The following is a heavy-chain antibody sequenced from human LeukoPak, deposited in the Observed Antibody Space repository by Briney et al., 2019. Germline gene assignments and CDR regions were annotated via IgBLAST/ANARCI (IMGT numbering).Heavy chain of an antibody. CDR3: ARHFYYDSSGSWSIDY. V-gene: IGHV5-51*01. J-gene: IGHJ4*02. CDR1: GYSFTIYW. CDR2: IYPGDSDT. Sequence: GESLKISCKGSGYSFTIYWIGWVRQMPGKGLKWMGIIYPGDSDTRYSPSFQGQVTISVDKYISTAYLQWSSLKASDTAMYYCARHFYYDSSGSWSIDYWGQGTLVTVSS. D-gene: IGHD3-22*01.